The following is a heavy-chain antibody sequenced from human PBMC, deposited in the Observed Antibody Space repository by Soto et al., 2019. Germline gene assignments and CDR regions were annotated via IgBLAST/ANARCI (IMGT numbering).Heavy chain of an antibody. CDR1: GGTFSSYT. D-gene: IGHD3-3*01. V-gene: IGHV1-69*08. CDR3: ARDESAPSTRGVGGY. J-gene: IGHJ4*02. Sequence: QVQLVQSGAEVKKPGSSVKVSCKASGGTFSSYTISWVRQAPGQGLEWMGRIIPILGIANYAPKFQGRVTIKEDKSTSTAYMELSSLRSEDTAVYCCARDESAPSTRGVGGYGGQGTLVTVSS. CDR2: IIPILGIA.